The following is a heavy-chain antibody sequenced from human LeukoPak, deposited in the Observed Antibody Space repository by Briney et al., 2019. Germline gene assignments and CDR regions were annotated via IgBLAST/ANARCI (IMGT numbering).Heavy chain of an antibody. Sequence: GRSLRLSCAASGFTFDDYAMHWVRQAPGKGLEWVSGISWNSGSIGYADSVKGRFTISGDNAKNSLYLQMNSLRAEDTAVYYCARRRGSYSRWTGPNAFDIWGQGTMVTVSS. CDR1: GFTFDDYA. D-gene: IGHD1-26*01. V-gene: IGHV3-9*01. CDR2: ISWNSGSI. CDR3: ARRRGSYSRWTGPNAFDI. J-gene: IGHJ3*02.